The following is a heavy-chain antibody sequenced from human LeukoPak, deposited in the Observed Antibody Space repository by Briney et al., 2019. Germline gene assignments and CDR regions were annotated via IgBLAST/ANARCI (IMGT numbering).Heavy chain of an antibody. J-gene: IGHJ4*02. Sequence: SETLSLTCAVYGGSFSGYYWSWIRQPPGKGLEWIGEINHSGSTNYNPSLKSRVAISVDTSKNQFSLKLSSVTAADTAVYYCARPDASGYYGYYFDYWGQGTLVTVSS. V-gene: IGHV4-34*01. D-gene: IGHD3-22*01. CDR3: ARPDASGYYGYYFDY. CDR1: GGSFSGYY. CDR2: INHSGST.